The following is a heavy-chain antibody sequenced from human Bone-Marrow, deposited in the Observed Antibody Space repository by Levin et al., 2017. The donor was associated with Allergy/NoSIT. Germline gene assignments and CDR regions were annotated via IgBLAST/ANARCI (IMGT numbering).Heavy chain of an antibody. Sequence: GSLRLSCAVYGGSFSGYYWSWIRQPPGKGLEWIGEINHSGSTNYNPSLKSRVTISVDTSKNQFSLKLSSVTAADTAVFYCARGLQMGWYFDLWGRGTLVTVSS. CDR1: GGSFSGYY. CDR2: INHSGST. V-gene: IGHV4-34*01. J-gene: IGHJ2*01. CDR3: ARGLQMGWYFDL. D-gene: IGHD1-26*01.